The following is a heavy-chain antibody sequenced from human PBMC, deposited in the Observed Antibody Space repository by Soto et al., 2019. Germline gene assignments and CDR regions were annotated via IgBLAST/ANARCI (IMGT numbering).Heavy chain of an antibody. CDR2: STPFNDNT. CDR1: GYTFTTYG. V-gene: IGHV1-18*01. Sequence: QIHLVQSGGEVKKPGASVKVSCKTSGYTFTTYGISWVRQAPGQGLEWMGWSTPFNDNTNYAQNLQGRVTMTTDTSTYTAYLELRSMSSDDTAVYYCARSDKGDYVPPLDNWGQGTLVNVSS. J-gene: IGHJ4*02. D-gene: IGHD4-17*01. CDR3: ARSDKGDYVPPLDN.